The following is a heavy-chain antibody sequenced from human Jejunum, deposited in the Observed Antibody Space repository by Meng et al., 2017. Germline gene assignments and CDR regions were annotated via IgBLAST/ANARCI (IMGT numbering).Heavy chain of an antibody. CDR1: GGSISTAGYY. CDR2: IFYSGTT. V-gene: IGHV4-39*07. CDR3: ARDTAGFGP. J-gene: IGHJ5*02. D-gene: IGHD6-13*01. Sequence: LQLHGSGPGLVKPSVNLSLTCSVSGGSISTAGYYWGWIRQSPGKGLEWIGSIFYSGTTYYNPSLKSRVTISIDTSKNQFSLKMNSVTAADTAVYYCARDTAGFGPWGQGTLVTVSS.